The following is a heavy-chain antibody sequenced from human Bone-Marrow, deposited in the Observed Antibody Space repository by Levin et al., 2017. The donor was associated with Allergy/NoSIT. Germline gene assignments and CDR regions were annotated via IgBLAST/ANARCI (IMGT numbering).Heavy chain of an antibody. V-gene: IGHV3-15*01. Sequence: GGSLRLSCAASGFTFSNAWMSWVRQAPGKGLEWVGRIKSKTDGGTTDYAAPVKGRFTISRDDSKNTLYLQMNSLKTEDTAVYYCTTSTNGDYVDYYYGMDVWGQGTTVTVSS. J-gene: IGHJ6*02. D-gene: IGHD4-17*01. CDR3: TTSTNGDYVDYYYGMDV. CDR2: IKSKTDGGTT. CDR1: GFTFSNAW.